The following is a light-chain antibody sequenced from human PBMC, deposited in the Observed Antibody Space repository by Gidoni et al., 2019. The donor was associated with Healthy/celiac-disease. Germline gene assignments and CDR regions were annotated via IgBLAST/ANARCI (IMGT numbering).Light chain of an antibody. Sequence: DIQLTQSPSSLSASVGDRVTITCRASQSISSYLNWYQQKPGKAPKLLIYAAFSLQSGVPSRFSGSGSGTDFNLTISSLQPEDFATYYCQQSYSTPPNTFGQGTKLEIK. CDR1: QSISSY. V-gene: IGKV1-39*01. J-gene: IGKJ2*01. CDR2: AAF. CDR3: QQSYSTPPNT.